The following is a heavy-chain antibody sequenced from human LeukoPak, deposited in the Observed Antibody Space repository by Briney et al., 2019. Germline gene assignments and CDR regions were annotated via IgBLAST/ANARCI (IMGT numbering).Heavy chain of an antibody. J-gene: IGHJ4*02. CDR3: ARDYGGNLFDY. CDR1: GGSISSYY. V-gene: IGHV4-59*01. CDR2: IYYSGST. Sequence: SETLSLTCTISGGSISSYYWSWIRQPPGKGLEWIGNIYYSGSTSYNPSLKSRVTISLDTSKNQFSLKLSSVTTADTAVYYCARDYGGNLFDYWGQGTLVTVSS. D-gene: IGHD4-23*01.